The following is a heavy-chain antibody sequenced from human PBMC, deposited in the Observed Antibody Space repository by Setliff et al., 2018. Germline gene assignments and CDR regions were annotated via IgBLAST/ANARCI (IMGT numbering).Heavy chain of an antibody. Sequence: ASVKVSCKASGYTFTESIVSWVRQAPGQGLEWLGWIGVYSGNTYIAQRFQGRVTMTTDTSTNMAYLELRGLRSDDTAVYYCERLVRYCTTTSCQRASGDDFWGQGTLVTVSS. J-gene: IGHJ4*02. CDR2: IGVYSGNT. CDR1: GYTFTESI. CDR3: ERLVRYCTTTSCQRASGDDF. V-gene: IGHV1-18*01. D-gene: IGHD2-2*01.